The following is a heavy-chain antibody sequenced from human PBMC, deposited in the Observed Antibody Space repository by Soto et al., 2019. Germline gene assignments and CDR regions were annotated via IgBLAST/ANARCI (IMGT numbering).Heavy chain of an antibody. CDR1: GFSFSSYR. V-gene: IGHV3-48*02. CDR3: ARKMGSGWSIEGNYFDY. D-gene: IGHD6-19*01. J-gene: IGHJ4*02. CDR2: ISSSSSTI. Sequence: QPGGSLGLSCAASGFSFSSYRMNWVRQAPGKGLEWVSYISSSSSTIYYADSVKGRFTISRDNAKNSLYLQMNSLRDEDTAVYYCARKMGSGWSIEGNYFDYWGQGTLVTVSS.